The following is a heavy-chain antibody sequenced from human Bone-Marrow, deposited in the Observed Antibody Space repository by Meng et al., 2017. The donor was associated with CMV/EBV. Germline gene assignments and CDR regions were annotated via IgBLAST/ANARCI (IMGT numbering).Heavy chain of an antibody. D-gene: IGHD3-10*01. V-gene: IGHV3-53*01. CDR1: GFTVSSNY. CDR3: ARDEMVRGVMGYGMDV. J-gene: IGHJ6*02. Sequence: GESLKISCAASGFTVSSNYMSWVRQAPGKGLEWVSVIYSGGSTYYADSVKGRFTISRDNSKNTLYLQMNSLRAEDTAVYYCARDEMVRGVMGYGMDVWGQGTTVTGSS. CDR2: IYSGGST.